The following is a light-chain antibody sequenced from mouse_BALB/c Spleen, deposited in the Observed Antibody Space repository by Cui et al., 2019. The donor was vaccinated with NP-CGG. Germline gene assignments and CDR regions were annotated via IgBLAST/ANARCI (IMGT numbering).Light chain of an antibody. J-gene: IGLJ1*01. CDR2: GTN. CDR1: TGAVTTSNY. V-gene: IGLV1*01. CDR3: ALWYSNHWV. Sequence: QAVVTQESALTTSPGEPVTLTCRSSTGAVTTSNYANWVQEKPDHLFPGLIGGTNNRAPGVPARFSGSLIGDKAALTITRAQTEDEAIYFCALWYSNHWVFGGGTKLTVL.